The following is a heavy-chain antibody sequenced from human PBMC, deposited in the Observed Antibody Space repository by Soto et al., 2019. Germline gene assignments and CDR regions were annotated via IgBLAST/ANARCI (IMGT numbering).Heavy chain of an antibody. D-gene: IGHD6-13*01. J-gene: IGHJ4*02. CDR1: GGSVRSSTYY. V-gene: IGHV4-39*01. CDR3: TRHEGGAAADRPLDY. Sequence: QLRLQESGPGLVKSSETLSLTCTVSGGSVRSSTYYWGWIRQSPGKGLEWTGSIYYSGSTHNNPSLKSRVTMSVDTYTNQFSLKLMSVTAADTAIYYCTRHEGGAAADRPLDYWGQGTLVTVSS. CDR2: IYYSGST.